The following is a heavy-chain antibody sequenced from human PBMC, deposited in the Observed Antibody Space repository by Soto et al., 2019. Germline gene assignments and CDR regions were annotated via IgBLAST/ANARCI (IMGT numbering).Heavy chain of an antibody. CDR3: AGGITVAGPSRDGFDI. V-gene: IGHV4-4*02. CDR2: IYHSGST. CDR1: SGSISSSNW. Sequence: QVQLQESGPGLMKPSGTLSLTCAVSSGSISSSNWWSWVRQPPGKGLEWIGEIYHSGSTNYNPSPKSRVTISVDKSTNQFSLKLSSVTAADTAVYYCAGGITVAGPSRDGFDIWGQGTMVTVSS. D-gene: IGHD6-19*01. J-gene: IGHJ3*02.